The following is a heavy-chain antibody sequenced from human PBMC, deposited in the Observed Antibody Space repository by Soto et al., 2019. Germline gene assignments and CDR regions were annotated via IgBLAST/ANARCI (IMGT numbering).Heavy chain of an antibody. Sequence: GASVKVSCKASGCTFSGYAISWVRQAPGQGLEWMGGIIPIFGTANYAQKFQGRVTITADESTSTAYMELSSLTSDDTAVYYCARNRKAVAGRNSGMDVWGKGTPVTVSS. J-gene: IGHJ6*04. CDR1: GCTFSGYA. D-gene: IGHD6-19*01. CDR2: IIPIFGTA. V-gene: IGHV1-69*13. CDR3: ARNRKAVAGRNSGMDV.